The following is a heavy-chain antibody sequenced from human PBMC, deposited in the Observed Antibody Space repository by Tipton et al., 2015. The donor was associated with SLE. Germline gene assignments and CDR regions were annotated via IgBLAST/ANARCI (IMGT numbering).Heavy chain of an antibody. J-gene: IGHJ6*03. Sequence: TLSLTCTVSGASLSDHYWTWIRRPPGKGLEWIGYIYSSGSTTYTPSLKSRIAISVDTSTMQFSLRLTSVTAADTAVYYCGGGNYFDYYMDVWGKGTTVTVSS. CDR2: IYSSGST. D-gene: IGHD3-22*01. CDR1: GASLSDHY. V-gene: IGHV4-4*08. CDR3: GGGNYFDYYMDV.